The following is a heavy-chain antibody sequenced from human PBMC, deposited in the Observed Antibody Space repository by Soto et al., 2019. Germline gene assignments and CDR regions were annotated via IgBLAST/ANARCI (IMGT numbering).Heavy chain of an antibody. V-gene: IGHV3-23*01. D-gene: IGHD2-15*01. J-gene: IGHJ5*02. Sequence: EVQLLESGGGLVQPGGSLRLACATSGFSFSTYAMTWVRQAPGKGLEWVSTFNGNGGGTYYADSVKGQFTISRDNSKNTLYLQMDSLRAEDTATYYCAKDNSLHWFDPWGQGTLVTVSS. CDR3: AKDNSLHWFDP. CDR2: FNGNGGGT. CDR1: GFSFSTYA.